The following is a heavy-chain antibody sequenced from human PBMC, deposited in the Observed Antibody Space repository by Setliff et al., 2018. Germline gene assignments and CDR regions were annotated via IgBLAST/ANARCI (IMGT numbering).Heavy chain of an antibody. Sequence: SETMSLTCTVSDVSISGYYWSWIRQPPGKGLEWIGYIHSSGRGNYNPSLKGRVTTSIDTSKRQFSLKLTSVTAADTAVYYCARALASGSYYGQSSYYMDVWGKGTTVTVSS. CDR3: ARALASGSYYGQSSYYMDV. CDR2: IHSSGRG. J-gene: IGHJ6*03. CDR1: DVSISGYY. V-gene: IGHV4-4*08. D-gene: IGHD3-10*01.